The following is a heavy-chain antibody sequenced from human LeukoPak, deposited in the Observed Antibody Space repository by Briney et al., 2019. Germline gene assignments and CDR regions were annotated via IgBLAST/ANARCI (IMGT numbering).Heavy chain of an antibody. CDR1: GYTFTNYG. D-gene: IGHD3-22*01. J-gene: IGHJ4*02. CDR3: ARGWYYYDHSGLYPFDY. Sequence: ASVKVSCKTSGYTFTNYGVSWVRQAPGHGLEWIGWLSAYNGNPNYAQKLQDRVTLTTDTSTRTAYMELRSLRSDDTAVYYCARGWYYYDHSGLYPFDYWGQGTLVTVSS. V-gene: IGHV1-18*01. CDR2: LSAYNGNP.